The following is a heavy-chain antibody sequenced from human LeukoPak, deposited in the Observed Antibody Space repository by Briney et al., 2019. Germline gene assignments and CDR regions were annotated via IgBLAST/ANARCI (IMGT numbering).Heavy chain of an antibody. J-gene: IGHJ5*02. D-gene: IGHD4-11*01. Sequence: PGGSLRLSCAASGFTFSSYWMSWVRQAPGKGREWVANIKQEASEKYYVDSVKGPFTLSTHNAKNSLYLQMNSLRAQDTAVYYCARGNSNYSPFIQTNWFDPWGQGTLVTAPS. CDR1: GFTFSSYW. CDR2: IKQEASEK. CDR3: ARGNSNYSPFIQTNWFDP. V-gene: IGHV3-7*01.